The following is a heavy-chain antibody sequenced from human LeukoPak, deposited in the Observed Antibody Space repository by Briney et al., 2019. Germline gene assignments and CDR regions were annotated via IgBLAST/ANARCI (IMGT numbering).Heavy chain of an antibody. CDR3: ARGTTTVTTCLDY. CDR2: INHSGST. V-gene: IGHV4-34*01. CDR1: GGSISNYY. J-gene: IGHJ4*02. Sequence: SETLSLTCTVSGGSISNYYWSWIRQPPGKGLEWIGEINHSGSTNYNPSLKSRVTISVDTSKNQFSLKLSSVTAADTAVYYCARGTTTVTTCLDYWGQGTLVTVSS. D-gene: IGHD4-17*01.